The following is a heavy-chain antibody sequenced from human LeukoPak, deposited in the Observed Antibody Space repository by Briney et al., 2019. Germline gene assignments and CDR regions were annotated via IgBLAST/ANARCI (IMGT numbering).Heavy chain of an antibody. CDR3: ARDRSPNCSGGSCPYFDY. CDR1: GGSISSGGYY. CDR2: IYYSGST. D-gene: IGHD2-15*01. J-gene: IGHJ4*02. V-gene: IGHV4-31*03. Sequence: SETLSLTCTVSGGSISSGGYYCSWISQHPEKGLEWIGYIYYSGSTYYNPSLKSRVTISVVTSKNQFSLKLSSVTAADTAVYYCARDRSPNCSGGSCPYFDYWGQGTLVTVSS.